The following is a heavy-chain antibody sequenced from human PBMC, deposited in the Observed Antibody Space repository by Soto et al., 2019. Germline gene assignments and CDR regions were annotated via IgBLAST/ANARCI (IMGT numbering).Heavy chain of an antibody. Sequence: EVQLLESGGGLVQPGGSLRLSCAASGFSFDDYAMTWVRQAAGKGLEWVSAISGSGDNTYYADSVKGRFTISRDNSKNTLYLQSNSLRAEDTALYYCAKGYYSGYDLAYFDYWGQGTLVTVSS. CDR2: ISGSGDNT. J-gene: IGHJ4*02. V-gene: IGHV3-23*01. CDR3: AKGYYSGYDLAYFDY. CDR1: GFSFDDYA. D-gene: IGHD5-12*01.